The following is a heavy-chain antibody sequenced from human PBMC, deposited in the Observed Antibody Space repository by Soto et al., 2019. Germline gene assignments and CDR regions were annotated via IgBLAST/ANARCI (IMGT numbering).Heavy chain of an antibody. CDR1: GFTFSGSW. V-gene: IGHV3-74*01. CDR2: INGDGSGT. D-gene: IGHD3-10*01. CDR3: ARGIFGAGTANGY. J-gene: IGHJ1*01. Sequence: EVQLVESGGGLVQPGGSLRLSCAASGFTFSGSWMHWVRQAPGKGLVWVSRINGDGSGTSYADFVKGRFTISRDNAKNTLFRQMIGLRAEDTAVYYCARGIFGAGTANGYWCQGTLVTVSS.